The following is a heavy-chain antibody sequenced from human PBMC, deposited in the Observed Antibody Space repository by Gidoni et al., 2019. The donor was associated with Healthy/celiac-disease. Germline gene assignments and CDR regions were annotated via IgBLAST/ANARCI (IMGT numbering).Heavy chain of an antibody. CDR3: AMTKWFAGAFDI. V-gene: IGHV4-39*01. D-gene: IGHD3-10*01. J-gene: IGHJ3*02. Sequence: GLEWIGSIYYSGSTYYNPSLKSRVTISVDTSKNQFSLKLSSVTAADTAVYYCAMTKWFAGAFDIWGQGTMVTVSS. CDR2: IYYSGST.